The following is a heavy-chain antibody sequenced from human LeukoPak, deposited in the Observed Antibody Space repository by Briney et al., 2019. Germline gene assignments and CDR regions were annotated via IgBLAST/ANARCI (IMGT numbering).Heavy chain of an antibody. CDR2: ISSSSSYI. CDR3: ARVDAPRRRYYYYMDV. V-gene: IGHV3-21*01. Sequence: PGGSLRLSCAASGFTFSNYWMHWVRQAPGKGLEWVSSISSSSSYIYYADSVKGRFTISRDNAKNSLYLQMNSLRAEDTAVYYCARVDAPRRRYYYYMDVWGKGTTVTVSS. J-gene: IGHJ6*03. CDR1: GFTFSNYW.